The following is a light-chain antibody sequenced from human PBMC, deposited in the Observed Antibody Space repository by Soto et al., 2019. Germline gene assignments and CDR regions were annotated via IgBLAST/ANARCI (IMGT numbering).Light chain of an antibody. V-gene: IGKV3-20*01. CDR2: GAS. CDR3: QQYGSSPLT. Sequence: EILLTQSPGTLSLSPGERGTLSCRASQSVNSKYLAWYQQKPGQAPRLLIYGASSRATGIPERLSGSGSGTDFTLTISRLQPEDFAVYYCQQYGSSPLTFGGGTQVDIK. J-gene: IGKJ4*01. CDR1: QSVNSKY.